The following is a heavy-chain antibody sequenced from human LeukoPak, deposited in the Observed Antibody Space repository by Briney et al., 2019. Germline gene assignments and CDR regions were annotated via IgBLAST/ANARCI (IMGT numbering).Heavy chain of an antibody. CDR1: GGSFSGYY. CDR3: YYGSGNDFRFDP. J-gene: IGHJ5*02. CDR2: IHYTGST. Sequence: PSETLSLTCAVYGGSFSGYYWSWIRQPPGKGLECIGYIHYTGSTNYNPSLKSRVTISVDTSKNQFSLKLSSVTAADTAIRGGYYGSGNDFRFDPWGQGTLVTVSS. D-gene: IGHD3-10*01. V-gene: IGHV4-59*01.